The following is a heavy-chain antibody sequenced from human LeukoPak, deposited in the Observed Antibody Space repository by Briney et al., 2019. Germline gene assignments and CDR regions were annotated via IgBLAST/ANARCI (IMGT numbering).Heavy chain of an antibody. V-gene: IGHV4-59*01. Sequence: PSETLSLTCTVSGGSISSYYWCSMRPPPGRGREWVGHIYYSRTTNYNHSFKSRVTISVDTTTNQSYLMLRSVTEVATPVYYCAREYANNWFDPWGQGTLVTVSS. CDR1: GGSISSYY. CDR2: IYYSRTT. J-gene: IGHJ5*02. CDR3: AREYANNWFDP.